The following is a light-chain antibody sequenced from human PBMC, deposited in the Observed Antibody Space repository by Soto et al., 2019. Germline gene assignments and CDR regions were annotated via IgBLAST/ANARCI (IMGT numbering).Light chain of an antibody. CDR2: DAS. CDR3: QQRSNWPIT. V-gene: IGKV3-11*01. J-gene: IGKJ5*01. Sequence: EIVLMQSPGTLSLSPGERATLSCRASQSVSIKLAWYQQKPGQAPRLLIYDASNRATGIPARFSGSGSGTDFTLTISSLEPEDFAVYYCQQRSNWPITFGQGTRLEIK. CDR1: QSVSIK.